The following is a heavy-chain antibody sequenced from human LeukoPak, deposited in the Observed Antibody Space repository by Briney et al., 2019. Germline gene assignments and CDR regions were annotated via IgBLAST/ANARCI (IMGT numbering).Heavy chain of an antibody. CDR1: GFTFRYYA. CDR2: ISDIGAST. D-gene: IGHD2-2*01. J-gene: IGHJ5*02. V-gene: IGHV3-23*01. CDR3: AKDEEGDCSRARCYRWFDP. Sequence: PGGSLRLSCAASGFTFRYYAMSWVRQAPGKGLEWVSSISDIGASTNYEDSVKGRLTISRDNSKNTMYLQMNSPRAEDTAVYYCAKDEEGDCSRARCYRWFDPWGQGTLVTVSS.